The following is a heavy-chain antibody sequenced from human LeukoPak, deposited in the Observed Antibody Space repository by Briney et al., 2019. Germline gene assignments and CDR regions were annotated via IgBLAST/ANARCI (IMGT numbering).Heavy chain of an antibody. CDR3: AREKDGEKRAFDI. V-gene: IGHV1-2*02. D-gene: IGHD3-10*01. Sequence: ASVKVSCKASGYTFTGYYMHWVRQAPGQGLEWMGWINPNSGGTNYAQKFQGRVTMTRDTSISTAYMELSRLRSDDTAVYYCAREKDGEKRAFDIWGQGTMVTVSS. J-gene: IGHJ3*02. CDR1: GYTFTGYY. CDR2: INPNSGGT.